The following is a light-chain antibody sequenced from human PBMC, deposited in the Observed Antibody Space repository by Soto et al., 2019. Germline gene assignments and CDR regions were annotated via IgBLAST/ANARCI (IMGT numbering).Light chain of an antibody. CDR1: QSVDRN. V-gene: IGKV3-15*01. Sequence: EIVMTQSPGTLSASPGERATLSCRASQSVDRNLAWYQQKPGQAPRLLIYGAATRASGIPARFSGGGSGTECNFSSRSLQWEDLEVYYCQQYNKWPPGYTFGQGTKLDLK. CDR2: GAA. CDR3: QQYNKWPPGYT. J-gene: IGKJ2*01.